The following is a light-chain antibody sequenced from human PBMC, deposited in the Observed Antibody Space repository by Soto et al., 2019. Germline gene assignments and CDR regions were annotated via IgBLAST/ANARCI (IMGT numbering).Light chain of an antibody. V-gene: IGKV1-39*01. CDR3: QQSYSSPRT. CDR1: QNIDNY. Sequence: DIQMTQSPSSLSASVGDRVTITCRTSQNIDNYLKWYQQESGRAPKLLIYTASNLQSGVPSRFSGSGSGTDFTLTISSLQPEDVATYYCQQSYSSPRTFGQGTKVEI. J-gene: IGKJ1*01. CDR2: TAS.